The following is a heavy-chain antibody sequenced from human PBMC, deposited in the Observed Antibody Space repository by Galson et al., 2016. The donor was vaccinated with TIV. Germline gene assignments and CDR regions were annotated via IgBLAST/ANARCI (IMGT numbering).Heavy chain of an antibody. CDR3: AVWANTYYFAL. V-gene: IGHV1-18*01. J-gene: IGHJ4*02. D-gene: IGHD2-8*01. CDR2: ISTFNDNT. Sequence: SVKVSCKASGYTFIRYGISWVRQAPGQGLEWMGWISTFNDNTKYAQKFQGRVTMTTDTSTSTVYMELSSLTSDDTAVFYCAVWANTYYFALWGQGTLITVSS. CDR1: GYTFIRYG.